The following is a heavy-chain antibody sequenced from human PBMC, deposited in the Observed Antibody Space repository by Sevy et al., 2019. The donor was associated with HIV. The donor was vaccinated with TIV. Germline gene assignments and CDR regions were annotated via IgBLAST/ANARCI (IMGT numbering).Heavy chain of an antibody. D-gene: IGHD2-15*01. V-gene: IGHV4-39*01. CDR2: IYYSWNT. Sequence: SETLSLTCIVSGGSISSSSYYWGWIRQPPGKGLEWIGSIYYSWNTYYNPSLKSRVTISVDTSKKQFSLKLSSVTAADTAVYYCATRLGYCSGSSCYPPEYFHHWGQGTLVTVSS. CDR1: GGSISSSSYY. J-gene: IGHJ1*01. CDR3: ATRLGYCSGSSCYPPEYFHH.